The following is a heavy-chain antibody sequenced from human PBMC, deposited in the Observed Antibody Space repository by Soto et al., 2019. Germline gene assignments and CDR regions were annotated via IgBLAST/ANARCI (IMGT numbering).Heavy chain of an antibody. J-gene: IGHJ4*02. CDR3: ARRQRRYYYGSGVDY. Sequence: QVQLQQWGAGLLKPSETLSLTCAVYGGSFSGYYWSWIRQPPGKGLEWIGEINHSGSTNYNPSLKRRVTISVDTSRYQFSLKLSSVTAADTAVYYCARRQRRYYYGSGVDYWGQGTLVTVSS. D-gene: IGHD3-10*01. CDR1: GGSFSGYY. V-gene: IGHV4-34*01. CDR2: INHSGST.